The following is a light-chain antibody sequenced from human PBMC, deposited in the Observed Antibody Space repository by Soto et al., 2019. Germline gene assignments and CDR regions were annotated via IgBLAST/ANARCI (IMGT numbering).Light chain of an antibody. CDR3: QQYSDWPLT. CDR2: DAS. CDR1: QVFGSS. J-gene: IGKJ1*01. V-gene: IGKV3-15*01. Sequence: EIVMTQFPATLSVSPGERATFSCRASQVFGSSLAWYQQKPGQAPRLLIYDASTRATGIPARFSGSGSGTEFSLTISSLQYEDSAVYYCQQYSDWPLTFGPGTKADIK.